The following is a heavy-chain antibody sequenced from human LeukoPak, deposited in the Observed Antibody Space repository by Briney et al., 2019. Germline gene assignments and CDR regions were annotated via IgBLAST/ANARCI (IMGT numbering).Heavy chain of an antibody. CDR3: AKGSGWYWYFQH. Sequence: PGRSLRLSCAASGFTFDDYAMHWVRQAPGKGLEWVSGISWNSGSIGYADSVKGRFTISRDNAKNSLYLQMNSLRAEDTALYYCAKGSGWYWYFQHWGQGTLVTVSS. J-gene: IGHJ1*01. V-gene: IGHV3-9*01. CDR2: ISWNSGSI. CDR1: GFTFDDYA. D-gene: IGHD6-19*01.